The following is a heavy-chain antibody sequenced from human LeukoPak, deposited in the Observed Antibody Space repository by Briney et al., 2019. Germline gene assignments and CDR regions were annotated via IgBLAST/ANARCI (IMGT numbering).Heavy chain of an antibody. Sequence: GGSLRLSCAASGFTFSSYAMSWVRQAPGKGLEWVSAISGSGGSTYYADSVKGRFTISRDNSKNTLYLQMNSLRAEDTAVYYCARGVRIAVAGYIDYWGQGTLVTVSS. V-gene: IGHV3-23*01. J-gene: IGHJ4*02. D-gene: IGHD6-19*01. CDR2: ISGSGGST. CDR3: ARGVRIAVAGYIDY. CDR1: GFTFSSYA.